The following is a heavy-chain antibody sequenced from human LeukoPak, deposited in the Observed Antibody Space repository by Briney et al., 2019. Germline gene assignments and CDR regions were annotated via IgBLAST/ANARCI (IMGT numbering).Heavy chain of an antibody. V-gene: IGHV3-30*04. CDR2: ISSDGRNK. J-gene: IGHJ4*02. CDR3: ARDEVLRYFDWLSPFDY. CDR1: GFTFDNCA. Sequence: PEGSLRLSCAVSGFTFDNCAMHWVRQTPGKGLEWVALISSDGRNKYYTKSVKGRFTISRDNSNNTLYLQMNSLRTEDTAVYYCARDEVLRYFDWLSPFDYWGQGTLVTVSS. D-gene: IGHD3-9*01.